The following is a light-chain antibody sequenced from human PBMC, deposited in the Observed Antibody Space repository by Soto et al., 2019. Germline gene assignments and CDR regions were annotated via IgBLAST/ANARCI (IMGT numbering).Light chain of an antibody. CDR3: MQALQPTLS. J-gene: IGKJ4*01. Sequence: DIVLTQSPLSLPVTPGEPASISCRSSQSLLHRNGYNSLDWYLQKPGQSPQLLIYLGSNRASGVPDRFSGSGSGTDFTLKISRVEAEDVGIYYCMQALQPTLSFGGGTKVEIK. CDR1: QSLLHRNGYNS. CDR2: LGS. V-gene: IGKV2-28*01.